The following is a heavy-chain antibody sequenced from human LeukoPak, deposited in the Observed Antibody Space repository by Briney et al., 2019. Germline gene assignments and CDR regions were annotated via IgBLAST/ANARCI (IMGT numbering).Heavy chain of an antibody. CDR1: GLTFSSYW. V-gene: IGHV3-23*01. CDR3: AKVPSGSYYSYFDY. J-gene: IGHJ4*02. CDR2: ISGSGGST. D-gene: IGHD1-26*01. Sequence: PGGSLRLSCAASGLTFSSYWMSRVRQAPGKGLEWVSAISGSGGSTYYADSVKGRFTISRDNSKNTLYLQMNSLRAEDTAVYYCAKVPSGSYYSYFDYWGQGTLVTVSS.